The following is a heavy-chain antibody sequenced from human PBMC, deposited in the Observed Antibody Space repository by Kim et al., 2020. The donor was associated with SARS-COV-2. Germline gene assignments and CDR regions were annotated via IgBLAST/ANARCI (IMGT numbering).Heavy chain of an antibody. D-gene: IGHD3-10*01. CDR1: GDSITTVDYS. V-gene: IGHV4-39*07. CDR2: IYHNGKT. J-gene: IGHJ5*02. CDR3: VRDRGPTFYSGAGTYPT. Sequence: SETLSLTCIVSGDSITTVDYSWGWIRQTPVKGLEWIGTIYHNGKTNYNPSLQSRIALSIDTSNNQLFLKLTSLTATDTAVYYCVRDRGPTFYSGAGTYPTWGQGIRVIVSS.